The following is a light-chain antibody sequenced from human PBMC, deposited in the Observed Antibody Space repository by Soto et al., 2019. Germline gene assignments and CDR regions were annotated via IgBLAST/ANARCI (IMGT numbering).Light chain of an antibody. Sequence: QSALTQPPSVSGSPGQSVTISCSGTIDDVTAYYRVSWYQQTPGTAPKPMIYDVSNRPSGVPDRFSGSRSGNTASLTISELQAEDEGDYYCSVYTRTSTYVFGTGTKLTVL. CDR2: DVS. CDR1: IDDVTAYYR. J-gene: IGLJ1*01. V-gene: IGLV2-18*01. CDR3: SVYTRTSTYV.